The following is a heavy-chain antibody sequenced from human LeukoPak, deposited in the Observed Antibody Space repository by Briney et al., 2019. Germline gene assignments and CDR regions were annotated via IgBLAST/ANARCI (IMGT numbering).Heavy chain of an antibody. CDR1: GFTFINAW. Sequence: GGSLRLSCAASGFTFINAWMTWVRQTPGKGLEWVANINEHGSDKYYVDSVKGRFTISRDNAENSLFLQMNSLRAEDTAVYYCVRESGIWSGRGIGRPLDVWGKGTTVTVSS. CDR2: INEHGSDK. D-gene: IGHD3-3*01. CDR3: VRESGIWSGRGIGRPLDV. J-gene: IGHJ6*04. V-gene: IGHV3-7*01.